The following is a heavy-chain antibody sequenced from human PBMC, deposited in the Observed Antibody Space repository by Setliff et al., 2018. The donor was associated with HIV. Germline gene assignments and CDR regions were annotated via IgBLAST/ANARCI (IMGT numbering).Heavy chain of an antibody. J-gene: IGHJ4*02. CDR1: GYTFTRYF. D-gene: IGHD1-26*01. Sequence: ASVKVSCKASGYTFTRYFMHCVRQAPGQGLEWLGMINPSGGSTWYAQKFQGRVPMTGDTSTNTLYMELSSLRSEDTAVYYCARGWEGGMDYWGQGTLVTVSS. V-gene: IGHV1-46*01. CDR3: ARGWEGGMDY. CDR2: INPSGGST.